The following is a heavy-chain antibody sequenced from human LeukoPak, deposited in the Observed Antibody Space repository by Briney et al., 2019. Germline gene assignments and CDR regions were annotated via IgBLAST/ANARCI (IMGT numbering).Heavy chain of an antibody. CDR2: ISGSGGSTI. V-gene: IGHV3-48*04. CDR3: ARFSSYYYYYMDV. J-gene: IGHJ6*03. Sequence: GGSLRLSCAASGFTFSSYGMSWVRQAPGKGLEWVSAISGSGGSTIYYADSVKGRFTISRDNAKNSLYLQMNSLRAEDTAVYYCARFSSYYYYYMDVWGKGTTVTISS. CDR1: GFTFSSYG.